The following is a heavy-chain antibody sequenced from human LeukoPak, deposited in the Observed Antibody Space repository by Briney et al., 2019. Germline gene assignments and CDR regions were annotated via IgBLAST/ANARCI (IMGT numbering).Heavy chain of an antibody. D-gene: IGHD3-3*01. CDR1: GFTFSSYE. Sequence: GSLRLSCAASGFTFSSYEMNWVRQAPGKGLEWVSYISSSGSTIYYADSVKGRFTISRDNAKNSLYLQMNSLRAEDTAVYYCARVYDWSEIDYWGQGTLVTVSS. V-gene: IGHV3-48*03. J-gene: IGHJ4*02. CDR2: ISSSGSTI. CDR3: ARVYDWSEIDY.